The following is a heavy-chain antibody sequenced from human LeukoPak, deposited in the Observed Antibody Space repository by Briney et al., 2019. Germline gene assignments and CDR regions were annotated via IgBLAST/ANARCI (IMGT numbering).Heavy chain of an antibody. CDR2: INDSGDTI. CDR1: GFSFSDYY. V-gene: IGHV3-11*04. D-gene: IGHD4-17*01. Sequence: GGSLRLSCEASGFSFSDYYMSWIRQAPGKGLEWVAYINDSGDTIYYADSVKGRFTISRDKAKNSLYLQMTSLRAEDTAVYYCARGQTGDFDPWGQGTLVTVSS. J-gene: IGHJ5*02. CDR3: ARGQTGDFDP.